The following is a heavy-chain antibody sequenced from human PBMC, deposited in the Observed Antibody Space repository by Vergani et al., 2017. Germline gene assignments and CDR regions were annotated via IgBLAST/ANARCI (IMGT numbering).Heavy chain of an antibody. Sequence: QVQLVESGGGVVQPGRSLSLSCAASGFTFSSYAMPWVRQAPGKGLEWVAVISYDGSNKYYAASVKGGFTISRDNSKNTLYLQRNSLRAEDTAGYYCARGASGDYVSSFDYWGQGTLVTVSS. CDR3: ARGASGDYVSSFDY. CDR1: GFTFSSYA. D-gene: IGHD4-17*01. J-gene: IGHJ4*02. V-gene: IGHV3-30-3*01. CDR2: ISYDGSNK.